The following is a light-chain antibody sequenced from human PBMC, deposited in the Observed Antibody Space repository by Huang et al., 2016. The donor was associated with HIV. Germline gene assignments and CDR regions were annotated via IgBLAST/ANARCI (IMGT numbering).Light chain of an antibody. J-gene: IGKJ1*01. V-gene: IGKV3-15*01. CDR1: QSVSSN. Sequence: EIVMPQPPATLSVSPGERATLSGRASQSVSSNLAWYQQKPGQAHRLLIYGAYTIATGIPARVSGSGSETEITRTNSRLQSGDIAVYYWQQNNNRRPAFGQGTKMEIK. CDR2: GAY. CDR3: QQNNNRRPA.